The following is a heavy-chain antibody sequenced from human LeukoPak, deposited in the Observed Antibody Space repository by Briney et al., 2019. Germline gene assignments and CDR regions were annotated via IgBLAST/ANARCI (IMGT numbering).Heavy chain of an antibody. Sequence: GGSLRLSCAASGFTFSSYSMNWVRQAPGKGLEWVSYISSSSSYIYYADSVKGRFTISRDNAKNSLYLQMNSLRAEDTVVYYCASGCSGGSCYVSWGQGTLVTVSS. CDR3: ASGCSGGSCYVS. CDR1: GFTFSSYS. J-gene: IGHJ5*02. CDR2: ISSSSSYI. V-gene: IGHV3-21*01. D-gene: IGHD2-15*01.